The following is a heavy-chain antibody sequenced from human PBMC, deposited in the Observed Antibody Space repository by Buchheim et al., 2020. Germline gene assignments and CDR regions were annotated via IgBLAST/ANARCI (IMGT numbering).Heavy chain of an antibody. CDR3: AKVSSNSWYRGRNWLDP. V-gene: IGHV3-30*18. CDR2: ISNDGLNE. D-gene: IGHD6-13*01. Sequence: QVHMVESGGGVVQPGRSLRLSCAASGFTFSDSGMHWVRQAPGKGLEWLAAISNDGLNEYYAESVKGRFTVSRDNSKNILYLQMNSLRLDDTATYYCAKVSSNSWYRGRNWLDPWGQGTL. J-gene: IGHJ5*02. CDR1: GFTFSDSG.